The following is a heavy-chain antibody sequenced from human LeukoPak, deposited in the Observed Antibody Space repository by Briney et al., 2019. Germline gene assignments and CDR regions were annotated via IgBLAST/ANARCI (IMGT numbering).Heavy chain of an antibody. D-gene: IGHD2-15*01. J-gene: IGHJ4*02. CDR1: GGTFSSYA. V-gene: IGHV1-69*05. CDR3: ARGYCSGGSCYSASYYFDY. CDR2: IIPIFGTA. Sequence: GASVEVSCKXSGGTFSSYAISWVRQAPGQGLEWMGGIIPIFGTANYAQKFQGRVTITTDESTSTAYMELSSLRSEDTAVYYCARGYCSGGSCYSASYYFDYWGQGTLVTVSS.